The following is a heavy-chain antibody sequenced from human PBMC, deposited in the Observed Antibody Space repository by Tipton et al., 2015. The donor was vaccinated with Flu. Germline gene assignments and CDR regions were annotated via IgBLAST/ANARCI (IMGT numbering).Heavy chain of an antibody. J-gene: IGHJ4*02. V-gene: IGHV4-34*01. CDR1: GGSFSGYY. CDR3: ARGPIRRRTGYSSSWYYFDY. CDR2: INHSGST. Sequence: TLSLTCAVYGGSFSGYYWSWIRQPPGKGLEWIGEINHSGSTNYNPSLKSRVTISVDTSKNQFSLKLSSVTAADTAVYYCARGPIRRRTGYSSSWYYFDYWGQGTLVTVSS. D-gene: IGHD6-13*01.